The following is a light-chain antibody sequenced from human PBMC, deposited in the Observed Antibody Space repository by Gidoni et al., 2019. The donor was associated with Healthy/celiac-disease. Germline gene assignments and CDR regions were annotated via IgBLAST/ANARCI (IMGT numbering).Light chain of an antibody. J-gene: IGLJ2*01. CDR2: KDS. CDR3: LSADSSGTYPDVV. Sequence: SYELTQPPSVSVSLGQMARITCSGEALPKKYAYWSQQKPGQFPVLVIYKDSERPSGIPERFSGASSVTIVTLTISGVQAEDEADYYCLSADSSGTYPDVVFGGGTKLTVL. V-gene: IGLV3-16*01. CDR1: ALPKKY.